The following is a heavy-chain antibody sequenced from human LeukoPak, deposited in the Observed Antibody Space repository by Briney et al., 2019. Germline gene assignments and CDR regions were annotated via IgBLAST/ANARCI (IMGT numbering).Heavy chain of an antibody. CDR3: ARRLEYSGSKGVFDY. CDR1: GFTVTTNY. Sequence: GGSLRLSCAASGFTVTTNYMTWVRQAPGKGLEWVSIIYSGGYTDYADSVKGRFTISRDNSKNTLDLQMNSLRSEDTAVYYCARRLEYSGSKGVFDYWGQGTLVTVSS. J-gene: IGHJ4*02. V-gene: IGHV3-66*01. CDR2: IYSGGYT. D-gene: IGHD1-26*01.